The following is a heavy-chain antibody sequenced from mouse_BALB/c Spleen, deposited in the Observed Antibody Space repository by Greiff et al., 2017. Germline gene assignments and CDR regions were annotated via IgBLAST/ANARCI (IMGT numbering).Heavy chain of an antibody. J-gene: IGHJ4*01. Sequence: VQLQQSGPELVKPGASVKVSCKASGYSFTSYYMHWVKQSHGKSLEWIGYIDPFNGGTSYNQKFKGKATLTVDKSSSTAYMHLSSLTSEDSAVYYCARERGDYYAMDYWGQGTSVTVSS. CDR3: ARERGDYYAMDY. CDR1: GYSFTSYY. V-gene: IGHV1S135*01. CDR2: IDPFNGGT.